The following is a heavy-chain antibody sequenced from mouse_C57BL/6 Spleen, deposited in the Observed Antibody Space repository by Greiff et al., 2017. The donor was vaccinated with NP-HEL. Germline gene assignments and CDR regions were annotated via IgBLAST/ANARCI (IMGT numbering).Heavy chain of an antibody. D-gene: IGHD2-1*01. Sequence: EVQLVESGGGLVKPGGSLKLSCAASGFTFSSYAMSWVRQTPEKRLEWVATISDGGSYTYYPDNVKGRFTISRDNAKNNLYLQMRHLKSEDTAMYYCAREDYGNYVYYFDYWGQGTTLTVSS. J-gene: IGHJ2*01. CDR1: GFTFSSYA. CDR2: ISDGGSYT. CDR3: AREDYGNYVYYFDY. V-gene: IGHV5-4*01.